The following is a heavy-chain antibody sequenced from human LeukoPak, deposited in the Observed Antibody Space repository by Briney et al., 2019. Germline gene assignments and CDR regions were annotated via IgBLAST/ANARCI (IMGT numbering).Heavy chain of an antibody. CDR2: ISAGGDLT. CDR1: GFILKDFP. CDR3: AKSLFTSAAGSGRASDI. Sequence: PGGSLRLSCAVSGFILKDFPMTWVRQAPGKGLEWLSGISAGGDLTFHADSLKGRFTISRDNYKNTLYLQMDSLRAEDTAVYYCAKSLFTSAAGSGRASDIWGQGTMVTVSS. V-gene: IGHV3-23*01. J-gene: IGHJ3*02. D-gene: IGHD3-10*01.